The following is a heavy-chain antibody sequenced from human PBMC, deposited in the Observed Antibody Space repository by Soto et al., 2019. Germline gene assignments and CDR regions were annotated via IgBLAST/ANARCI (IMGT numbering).Heavy chain of an antibody. D-gene: IGHD3-3*01. CDR3: ATYALTPPTIFGVVNDAFDI. CDR2: FDPEDGET. Sequence: ASVKVSCKVSGYTLTELSMHWVRQAPGKGLEWMGGFDPEDGETIYAQKFQGRVTMTEDTSTDTAYMELSSLRSEDTAVYYCATYALTPPTIFGVVNDAFDIWGQGTMVTVSS. V-gene: IGHV1-24*01. J-gene: IGHJ3*02. CDR1: GYTLTELS.